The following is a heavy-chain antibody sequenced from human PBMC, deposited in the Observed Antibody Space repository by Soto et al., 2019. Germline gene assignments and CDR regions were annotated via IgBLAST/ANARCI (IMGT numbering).Heavy chain of an antibody. CDR3: ARVRSSSWYYFDY. J-gene: IGHJ4*02. D-gene: IGHD6-13*01. Sequence: SETLSLTXTVSGGSISSYYWSWIRQPAGKGLEWIGRIYTSGSTNYNPSLKSRVTMSADTSKNQFSLKLSSVTAADTAVYYCARVRSSSWYYFDYWGQGTLVTVSS. CDR2: IYTSGST. V-gene: IGHV4-4*07. CDR1: GGSISSYY.